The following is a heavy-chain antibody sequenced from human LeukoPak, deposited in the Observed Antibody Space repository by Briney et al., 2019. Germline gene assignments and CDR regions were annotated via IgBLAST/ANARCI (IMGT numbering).Heavy chain of an antibody. D-gene: IGHD5-24*01. CDR3: ARSRDGYKLAFDY. CDR2: IYSSGST. CDR1: GGSISSYY. J-gene: IGHJ4*02. Sequence: SETLSLTCTVSGGSISSYYWSWIRQPPGKGLEWIGYIYSSGSTNGNPSPKGRVTISVDTSKNRFSMRLSSVTAADTAVYYCARSRDGYKLAFDYWGQGTLVTVSS. V-gene: IGHV4-4*08.